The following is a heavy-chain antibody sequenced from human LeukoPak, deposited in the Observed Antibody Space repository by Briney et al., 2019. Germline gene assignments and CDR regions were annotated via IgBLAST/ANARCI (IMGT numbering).Heavy chain of an antibody. CDR3: ARAKNAYCSSTSCYYFDY. Sequence: SGTLSLTCAVSGGSISSGGYSWSWIRQPPGKGLEWIGYIYHSGSTYYNPSLKSRVTISVDRSKNQFSLKLSSVTAADTAVYYCARAKNAYCSSTSCYYFDYWGQGTLVTVSS. V-gene: IGHV4-30-2*01. D-gene: IGHD2-2*01. CDR1: GGSISSGGYS. J-gene: IGHJ4*02. CDR2: IYHSGST.